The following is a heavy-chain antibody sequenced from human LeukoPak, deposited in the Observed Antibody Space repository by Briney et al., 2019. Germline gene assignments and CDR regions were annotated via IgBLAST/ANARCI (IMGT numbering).Heavy chain of an antibody. CDR1: GGTFSSYA. CDR2: IIPIFGTA. J-gene: IGHJ6*03. CDR3: ARVRSGSGNDYYYYMDV. V-gene: IGHV1-69*05. Sequence: AASVKVSCKASGGTFSSYAISWVRQAPGQGLEWMGRIIPIFGTANYAQKFQGRVTITTDESTSTAYMELSSLRSEDTAVYYCARVRSGSGNDYYYYMDVWGKGTTVTVSS. D-gene: IGHD3-10*01.